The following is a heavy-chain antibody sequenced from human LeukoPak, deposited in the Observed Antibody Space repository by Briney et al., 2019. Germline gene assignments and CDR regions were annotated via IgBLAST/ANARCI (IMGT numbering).Heavy chain of an antibody. CDR3: AREGVPDAFDI. V-gene: IGHV3-30-3*01. CDR2: ISYDGSNK. J-gene: IGHJ3*02. D-gene: IGHD3-10*01. CDR1: GFTFSSYA. Sequence: GGSLRLSCAASGFTFSSYAMHWVRQAPGKGLEWVAVISYDGSNKYYADSVKGRFTISRDNSKNTLYLQMNSLRAEDTAVYYCAREGVPDAFDIWGQGTMVTVSS.